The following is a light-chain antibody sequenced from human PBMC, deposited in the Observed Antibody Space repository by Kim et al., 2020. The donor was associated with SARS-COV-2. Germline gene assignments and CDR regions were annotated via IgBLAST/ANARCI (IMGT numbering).Light chain of an antibody. CDR1: QSRVHTDGNTY. CDR2: KVS. J-gene: IGKJ1*01. Sequence: QPASISCRSSQSRVHTDGNTYLSWFHQRPGQAPRRLIYKVSNRDSGVPDRFSGSGSASDFTLQISRVEAEDVGIYFCMQGTHWPWTFGQGTKLEIK. V-gene: IGKV2-30*02. CDR3: MQGTHWPWT.